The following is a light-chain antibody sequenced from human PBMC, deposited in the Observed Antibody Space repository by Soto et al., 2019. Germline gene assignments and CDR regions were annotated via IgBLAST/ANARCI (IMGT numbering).Light chain of an antibody. V-gene: IGLV1-44*01. J-gene: IGLJ3*02. Sequence: QSVLTQPPSASGTPGQRVTISCSGSSSNIGSNAVNWYQQLPGTAPKLLIYSNNQQPPGFPARSSGSTSGTSASLAISGLQSEDEDDYYCAAWDDSLNGWVFGGGTKLTVL. CDR1: SSNIGSNA. CDR2: SNN. CDR3: AAWDDSLNGWV.